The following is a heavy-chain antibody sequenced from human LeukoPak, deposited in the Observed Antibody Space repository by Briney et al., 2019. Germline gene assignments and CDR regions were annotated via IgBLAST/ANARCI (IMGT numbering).Heavy chain of an antibody. CDR1: GFTFSSYS. J-gene: IGHJ3*02. D-gene: IGHD6-13*01. V-gene: IGHV3-21*01. CDR2: ISSSSSYI. Sequence: GGSLRLSCAASGFTFSSYSMNWVRQAPGKGLEWVSSISSSSSYIYYADSLKGRFTISRDNAKKSVYLQMNSLRAEDTAEYYCAKLFGGSSWYGVADNDAFDIWGQGTMVTVSS. CDR3: AKLFGGSSWYGVADNDAFDI.